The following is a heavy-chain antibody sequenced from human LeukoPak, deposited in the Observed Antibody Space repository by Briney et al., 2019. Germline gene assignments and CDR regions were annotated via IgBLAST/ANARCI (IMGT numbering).Heavy chain of an antibody. D-gene: IGHD6-13*01. Sequence: SETLSLTCTVSGVSINSHYWSWIRQSPGKGLEWIGYIYYSGGTNYNPSLKSRVTISVDTSKQQFSLNLTSVTAADTAVYYCARAEGGAAGKGFDYWGQGTPVTVSS. V-gene: IGHV4-59*11. J-gene: IGHJ4*02. CDR2: IYYSGGT. CDR3: ARAEGGAAGKGFDY. CDR1: GVSINSHY.